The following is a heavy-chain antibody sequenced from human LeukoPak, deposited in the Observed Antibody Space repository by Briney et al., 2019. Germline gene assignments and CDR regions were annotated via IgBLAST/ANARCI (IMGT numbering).Heavy chain of an antibody. V-gene: IGHV4-59*06. J-gene: IGHJ2*01. CDR3: ASRDTTSYWYFDL. D-gene: IGHD4-17*01. CDR2: IYYSGST. CDR1: GDTISSHY. Sequence: TSETLSLTFSVSGDTISSHYWSWIRQPPGKGLEWIGYIYYSGSTYYNPSLKSRVTISVDTSKNQFSLKLSSVTAADTAVYYCASRDTTSYWYFDLWGRGTLVTVSS.